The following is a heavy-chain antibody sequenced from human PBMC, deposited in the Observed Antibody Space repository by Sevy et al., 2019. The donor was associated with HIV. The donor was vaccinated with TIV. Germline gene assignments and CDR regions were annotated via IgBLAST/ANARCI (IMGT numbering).Heavy chain of an antibody. CDR3: SKESPRFYYNSSGYYYAGEYYFDY. Sequence: GGSLRLSCAASGFTFNSYTMSWVRQAPGKGLEWVSAISGSGGSTYYADSVKGRFTISRDNSKNTLYLQMNSLGAEDTAVYYCSKESPRFYYNSSGYYYAGEYYFDYWGQGTLVTVSS. V-gene: IGHV3-23*01. J-gene: IGHJ4*02. CDR1: GFTFNSYT. CDR2: ISGSGGST. D-gene: IGHD3-22*01.